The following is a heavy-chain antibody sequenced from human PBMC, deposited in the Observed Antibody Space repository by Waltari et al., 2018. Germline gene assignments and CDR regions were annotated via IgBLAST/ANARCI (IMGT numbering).Heavy chain of an antibody. D-gene: IGHD3-10*01. J-gene: IGHJ4*02. CDR3: ARGFGELLPLDY. CDR1: GFTFTNNA. Sequence: EVQLVESGGGLVQPGGSLRLSCAVSGFTFTNNAISWVRQAPGKGREGVSATGDGGSVTYYADSAKGRFSISRDNSKNTVYLQMNSLRAEDSALYYCARGFGELLPLDYWGQGTLVTVST. V-gene: IGHV3-23*04. CDR2: TGDGGSVT.